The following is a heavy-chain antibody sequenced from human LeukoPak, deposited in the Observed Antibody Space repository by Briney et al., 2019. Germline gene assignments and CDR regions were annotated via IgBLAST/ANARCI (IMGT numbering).Heavy chain of an antibody. V-gene: IGHV4-59*08. CDR1: GGSISIYY. CDR2: IYYSGST. J-gene: IGHJ4*02. CDR3: ARQGRGYGGNSDY. D-gene: IGHD4-23*01. Sequence: IPWESLSLTCSVSGGSISIYYWTWIRQPPGKGLEWLGYIYYSGSTNYNPSLKSRVTISVDTSKNQSSLKLSSVTAADTAVYYCARQGRGYGGNSDYWGQGTLVTVSS.